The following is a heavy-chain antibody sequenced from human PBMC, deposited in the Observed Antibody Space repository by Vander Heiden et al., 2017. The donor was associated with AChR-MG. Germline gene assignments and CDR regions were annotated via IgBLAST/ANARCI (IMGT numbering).Heavy chain of an antibody. J-gene: IGHJ6*02. D-gene: IGHD1-1*01. V-gene: IGHV1-69*04. CDR1: GGTFSSYA. Sequence: QVQLVQSGAEVKKPGSSVKVSCQASGGTFSSYAISWVRQAPGQGLEWMGRIIPILGIANYAQKFQGRVTITADKSTSTAYMELSSLRSEDTAVYYCARDDDWNDVPGVYYYGMDVWGQGTTVTVSS. CDR3: ARDDDWNDVPGVYYYGMDV. CDR2: IIPILGIA.